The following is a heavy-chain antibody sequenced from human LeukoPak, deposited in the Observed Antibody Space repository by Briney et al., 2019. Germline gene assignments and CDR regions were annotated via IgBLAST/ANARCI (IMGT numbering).Heavy chain of an antibody. CDR3: ATDTGYSYGSSDY. CDR2: ITSSGDYT. V-gene: IGHV3-11*06. D-gene: IGHD5-18*01. CDR1: GFTFSDSY. Sequence: PGGSLRLSCAASGFTFSDSYMSWVRQAPGKGLEWVSYITSSGDYTNYADSVKGRFTISRDNAKNSLYLQMNSLRADDTAVYYCATDTGYSYGSSDYWGEGTLDSVSS. J-gene: IGHJ4*02.